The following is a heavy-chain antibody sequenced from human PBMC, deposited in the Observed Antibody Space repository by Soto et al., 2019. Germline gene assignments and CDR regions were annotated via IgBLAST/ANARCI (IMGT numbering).Heavy chain of an antibody. Sequence: QVQLVQSGAEVKKPGSSVKVSCRASGGTFSSYTISWVRQAPGQGLEWMGRIIPILGIPHYAQKFQGRVTITADISTSTAYMELRSLRSEDTAVYYCARGDDILTGSDYWGQGTLVTVSS. CDR3: ARGDDILTGSDY. D-gene: IGHD3-9*01. CDR2: IIPILGIP. CDR1: GGTFSSYT. V-gene: IGHV1-69*02. J-gene: IGHJ4*02.